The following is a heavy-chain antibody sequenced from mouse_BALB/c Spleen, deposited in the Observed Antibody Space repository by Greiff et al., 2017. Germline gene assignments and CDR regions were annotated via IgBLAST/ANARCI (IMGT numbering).Heavy chain of an antibody. CDR1: GYAFTNYL. V-gene: IGHV1-54*01. D-gene: IGHD1-2*01. Sequence: VQRVESGAELVRPGTSVKVSCKASGYAFTNYLIEWVKQRPGQGLEWIGVINPGSGGTNYNEKFKGKATLTADKSSSTAYMQLSSLTSDDSAVYFCAREGTATHYWGQGTTLTVSS. J-gene: IGHJ2*01. CDR2: INPGSGGT. CDR3: AREGTATHY.